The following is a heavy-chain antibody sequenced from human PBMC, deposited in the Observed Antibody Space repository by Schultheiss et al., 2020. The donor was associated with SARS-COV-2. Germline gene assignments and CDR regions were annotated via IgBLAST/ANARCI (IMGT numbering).Heavy chain of an antibody. Sequence: GESLKISCAASGFTFSSYSMNWVRQAPGKGLEWVSSISSSSSYIYYADSVKGRFTISRDNAKNSLYLQMNSLRAEDTALYYCARDFIAARAFDYWGQGTLVTVSS. V-gene: IGHV3-21*04. CDR1: GFTFSSYS. CDR2: ISSSSSYI. CDR3: ARDFIAARAFDY. J-gene: IGHJ4*02. D-gene: IGHD6-6*01.